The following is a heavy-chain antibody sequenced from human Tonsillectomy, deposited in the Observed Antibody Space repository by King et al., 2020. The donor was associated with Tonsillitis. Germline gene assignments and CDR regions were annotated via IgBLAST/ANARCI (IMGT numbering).Heavy chain of an antibody. J-gene: IGHJ6*03. CDR1: GYTFTSYY. Sequence: QLVQSGAEVKKPGASVKVSCKASGYTFTSYYMHWVRQAPGQGLEWMGIINPSGDNTNYAQKFQGRVTMTRDTSTSTGYSELSSLRAEDTAVYYCASAAGAPPHYSYYYMDVWGKGTTVTVS. CDR3: ASAAGAPPHYSYYYMDV. V-gene: IGHV1-46*03. CDR2: INPSGDNT. D-gene: IGHD6-13*01.